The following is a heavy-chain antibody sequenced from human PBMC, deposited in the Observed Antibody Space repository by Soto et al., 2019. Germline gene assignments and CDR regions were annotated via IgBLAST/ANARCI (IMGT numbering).Heavy chain of an antibody. CDR1: GFTFDDYA. CDR3: AKGIRLWFGESPVGYFDY. CDR2: ISWNSGSI. J-gene: IGHJ4*02. D-gene: IGHD3-10*01. V-gene: IGHV3-9*01. Sequence: GGSLRLSCAASGFTFDDYAMHWVRQAPGKGLEWVSGISWNSGSIGYADSVKGRFTISRDNAKNSLYLQMNSLRAEDTALYYCAKGIRLWFGESPVGYFDYWGQGTLVTVSS.